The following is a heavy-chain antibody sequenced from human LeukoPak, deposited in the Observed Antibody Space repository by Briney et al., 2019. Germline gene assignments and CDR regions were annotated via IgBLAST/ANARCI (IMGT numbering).Heavy chain of an antibody. Sequence: GGSLRLSCAASGFTFSSCGMHWVRQAPGKGLEWVAFIRYDGSNKYYADSVKGRFTISRDNSKNTLYLQMNSLRAEDTAVYYCAKETYDYGDTTVPGSFDYWGQGTLVTVSS. CDR3: AKETYDYGDTTVPGSFDY. CDR2: IRYDGSNK. CDR1: GFTFSSCG. D-gene: IGHD4-17*01. J-gene: IGHJ4*02. V-gene: IGHV3-30*02.